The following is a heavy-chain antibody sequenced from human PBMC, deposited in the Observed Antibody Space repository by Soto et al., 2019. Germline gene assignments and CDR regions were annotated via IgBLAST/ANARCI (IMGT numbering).Heavy chain of an antibody. Sequence: TLTIACAVFPGSVSSGRYYWSWGRQPPGQGLEWIGYIYYSGSTKYNPSLKSRVTISVDTSKNQFSLKLTSMTAADTAVYYCARSWSGSGWFGGRGTPVPLSP. J-gene: IGHJ4*02. D-gene: IGHD6-19*01. CDR3: ARSWSGSGWF. V-gene: IGHV4-61*01. CDR1: PGSVSSGRYY. CDR2: IYYSGST.